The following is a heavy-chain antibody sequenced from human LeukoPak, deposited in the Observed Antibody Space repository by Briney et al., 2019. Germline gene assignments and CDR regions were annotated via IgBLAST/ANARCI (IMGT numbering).Heavy chain of an antibody. D-gene: IGHD5-18*01. CDR1: GGTFSSYA. V-gene: IGHV1-69*13. J-gene: IGHJ4*02. CDR3: ARPKRAAIVQGYFDY. CDR2: IIPIFGTA. Sequence: ASVKVSCKASGGTFSSYAISWVRQAPGQGLEWMGGIIPIFGTANYAQKFQGRVTITADESTSTAYMELSSLRSEDTAVYYCARPKRAAIVQGYFDYWGQGTLVTVSS.